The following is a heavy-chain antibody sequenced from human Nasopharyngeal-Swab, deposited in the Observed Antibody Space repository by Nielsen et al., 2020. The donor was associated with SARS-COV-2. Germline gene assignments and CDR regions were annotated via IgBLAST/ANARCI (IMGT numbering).Heavy chain of an antibody. CDR3: AKRDDYYESSGLGD. CDR2: ISGSGGST. V-gene: IGHV3-23*01. CDR1: GFTFSTYA. J-gene: IGHJ4*02. D-gene: IGHD3-22*01. Sequence: GESLKISCAASGFTFSTYAMYWVRQPPAKGLEWVSIISGSGGSTYYADSEKGRFTISRDNSKNTLYLQMNSLRAEDTAVYYCAKRDDYYESSGLGDWGQGTLVTVSS.